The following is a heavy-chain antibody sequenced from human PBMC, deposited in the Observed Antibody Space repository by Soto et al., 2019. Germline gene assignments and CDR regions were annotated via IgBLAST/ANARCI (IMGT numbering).Heavy chain of an antibody. CDR3: ARGVQLRGGGYYDVCGMNA. CDR2: IIPIFVTA. D-gene: IGHD2-2*01. Sequence: AVKVSCKASGGTFSSYAISWVRQAPGPGLEWMGGIIPIFVTANYAQKFQGRVTITEDESTSKAYMELSSLRSEDPAVYYCARGVQLRGGGYYDVCGMNAWGQGTWATVS. CDR1: GGTFSSYA. V-gene: IGHV1-69*13. J-gene: IGHJ6*02.